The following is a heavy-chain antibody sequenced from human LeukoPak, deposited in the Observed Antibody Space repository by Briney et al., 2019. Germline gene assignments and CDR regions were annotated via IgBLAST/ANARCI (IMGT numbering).Heavy chain of an antibody. V-gene: IGHV4-59*01. CDR1: GGSISSYY. J-gene: IGHJ4*02. CDR2: IYYSGST. Sequence: SETLSLTCTVSGGSISSYYWSWIRQPPGKGLEWIGYIYYSGSTNYNPSLKSRVTISVDTSKNQFSLKLSSVTAADTAVYYCARGWLQNSPFDYWGQGTLVTVSS. D-gene: IGHD6-19*01. CDR3: ARGWLQNSPFDY.